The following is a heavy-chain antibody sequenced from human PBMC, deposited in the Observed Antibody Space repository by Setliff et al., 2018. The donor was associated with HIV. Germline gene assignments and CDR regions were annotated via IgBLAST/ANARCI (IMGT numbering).Heavy chain of an antibody. V-gene: IGHV4-39*07. CDR3: ARSRGDIVMMVAAHWYFDL. CDR2: IYQSGTT. J-gene: IGHJ2*01. CDR1: GGPITTSTYY. D-gene: IGHD2-15*01. Sequence: SETLSLTCTVSGGPITTSTYYWGWIRQPPGKGLEYIGNIYQSGTTYYNPSLKSRVTISVDTSKNQFSLKLSSVTAADTAVYYCARSRGDIVMMVAAHWYFDLWGRGTLVTVSS.